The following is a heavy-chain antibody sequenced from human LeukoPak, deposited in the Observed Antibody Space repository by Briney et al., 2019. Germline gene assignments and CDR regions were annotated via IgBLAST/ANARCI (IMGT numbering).Heavy chain of an antibody. V-gene: IGHV4-38-2*02. Sequence: KSSETLFLTCSVSGYSISCGYYSGWIWPPPGKGLEGLGVYHVRTPDYNQSLKSRVTISVDGSKNQMSLTLSSVAAEDTAVYYCARGLGFLIGSIWYPGAFDIWGQGTMVTVSS. D-gene: IGHD6-13*01. J-gene: IGHJ3*02. CDR3: ARGLGFLIGSIWYPGAFDI. CDR2: VYHVRTP. CDR1: GYSISCGYY.